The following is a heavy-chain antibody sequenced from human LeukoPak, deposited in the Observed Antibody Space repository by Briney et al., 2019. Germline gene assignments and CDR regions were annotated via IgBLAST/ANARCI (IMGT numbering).Heavy chain of an antibody. CDR1: GFTFSSYG. J-gene: IGHJ6*02. Sequence: GGFLRLSCAASGFTFSSYGMHWVRQAPGKGLEWVAVIWYDGSNKYYADSVKGRFTISRDNSKNTLYLQMNSLRAEDTALYHCARNNGMDVWGQGTTVIVSS. CDR2: IWYDGSNK. CDR3: ARNNGMDV. V-gene: IGHV3-33*01.